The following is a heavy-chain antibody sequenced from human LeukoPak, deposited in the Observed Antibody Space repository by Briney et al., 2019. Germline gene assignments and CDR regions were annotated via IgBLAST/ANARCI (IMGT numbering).Heavy chain of an antibody. J-gene: IGHJ4*02. CDR2: IYYSGST. CDR3: AGHGPSGSYYRETKIDY. V-gene: IGHV4-30-4*08. CDR1: GGSISSGDYY. D-gene: IGHD1-26*01. Sequence: PSETLSLTCTVSGGSISSGDYYWSWIRQPPGKGLEWIGYIYYSGSTYYNPSLKSRVTISVDTSKNQISLKLSSVTAADTAVYYCAGHGPSGSYYRETKIDYWGQGTLVTVSS.